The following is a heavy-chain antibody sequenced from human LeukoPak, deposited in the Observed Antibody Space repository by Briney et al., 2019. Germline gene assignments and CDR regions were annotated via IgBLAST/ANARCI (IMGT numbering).Heavy chain of an antibody. Sequence: GGSLRLSCAASGFTFSSYGMHWVRQAPGKGLEWVAFIRYDGSNKYYADPVKGRITISRDKSKNKLYLQMNSLRAEDTAVYYCARDYGSGLGHFDYWGQGTLVTVSS. D-gene: IGHD3-10*01. CDR3: ARDYGSGLGHFDY. J-gene: IGHJ4*02. CDR1: GFTFSSYG. V-gene: IGHV3-30*02. CDR2: IRYDGSNK.